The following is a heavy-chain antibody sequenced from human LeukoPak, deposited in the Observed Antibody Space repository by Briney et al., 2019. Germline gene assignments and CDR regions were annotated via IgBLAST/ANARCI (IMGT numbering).Heavy chain of an antibody. J-gene: IGHJ4*02. CDR3: AKGDRHRPYYFDY. Sequence: PGGSLRLSCAASGFTVSSNYMSWVRQAPGKGLEWVSAISGSGGSTYYADSVKGRFTISRDNSKNTLYLQMNSLRAEDTAVYYYAKGDRHRPYYFDYWGQGTLVTVSS. CDR1: GFTVSSNY. V-gene: IGHV3-23*01. CDR2: ISGSGGST.